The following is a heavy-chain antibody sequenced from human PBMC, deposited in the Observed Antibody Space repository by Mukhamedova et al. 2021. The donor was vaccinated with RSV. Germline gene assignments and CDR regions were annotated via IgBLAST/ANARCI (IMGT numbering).Heavy chain of an antibody. V-gene: IGHV4-39*01. J-gene: IGHJ4*02. CDR3: ARQGGWTHDD. D-gene: IGHD3/OR15-3a*01. Sequence: KSRVTISVDTSKNQFSLKLSSVTAAVTAVYYCARQGGWTHDDWGQGTLVTVSS.